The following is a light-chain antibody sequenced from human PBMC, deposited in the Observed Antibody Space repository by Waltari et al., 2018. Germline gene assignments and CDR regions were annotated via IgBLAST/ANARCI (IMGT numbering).Light chain of an antibody. Sequence: DIVVTQSPLSLPVTPGEPASIPCRSTQSNLQSNGYNYLDWYLQKPGQAPQLLMYLGSNRASGVPDRFSGSGSGTNITLKISRVEAEDVGVYYCMQALQPPWTFGQGTKVEI. J-gene: IGKJ1*01. V-gene: IGKV2-28*01. CDR2: LGS. CDR1: QSNLQSNGYNY. CDR3: MQALQPPWT.